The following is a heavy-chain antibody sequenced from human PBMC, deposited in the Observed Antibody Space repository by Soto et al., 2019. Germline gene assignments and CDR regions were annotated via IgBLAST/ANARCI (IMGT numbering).Heavy chain of an antibody. Sequence: GGPWGLSCAASGFTFIPAWMSWVREAPGKGLDCVGRIKSETDGGTTDYAAPVKGRFTISRDDSKNTLYLQMNSLKTEDTAVYYCTIDVSPYSSGWYPRLDNWGQGNLVTVSS. J-gene: IGHJ4*02. CDR3: TIDVSPYSSGWYPRLDN. D-gene: IGHD6-19*01. V-gene: IGHV3-15*01. CDR1: GFTFIPAW. CDR2: IKSETDGGTT.